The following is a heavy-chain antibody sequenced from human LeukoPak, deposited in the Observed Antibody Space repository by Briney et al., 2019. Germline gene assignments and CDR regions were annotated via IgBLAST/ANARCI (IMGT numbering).Heavy chain of an antibody. V-gene: IGHV1-18*04. J-gene: IGHJ5*01. CDR1: GYTFNTYG. CDR2: ISPYNGDT. Sequence: SVKVSCKASGYTFNTYGITWVRQAPGQGLEWMGWISPYNGDTHYAQKFQDRVTMTTDTSTSTAYMDLRSLGFDDTAAYYCARDKAFLGYYDTSGYFQQWFDSWGQGTLVTVSS. CDR3: ARDKAFLGYYDTSGYFQQWFDS. D-gene: IGHD3-22*01.